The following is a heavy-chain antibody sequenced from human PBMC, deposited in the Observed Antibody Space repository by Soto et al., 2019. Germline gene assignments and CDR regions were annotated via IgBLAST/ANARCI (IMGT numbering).Heavy chain of an antibody. Sequence: PGGSLRLSCGTSGFIFSSHWMTWVRQAPGKGLEWVADIKPDGSDKHYVYSVKGRFTISRDNAEHSLYLQMSSLRAEDTAVYYCARLYGSVSTFDYWGQGTLVTVSS. J-gene: IGHJ4*02. D-gene: IGHD6-25*01. CDR1: GFIFSSHW. V-gene: IGHV3-7*01. CDR2: IKPDGSDK. CDR3: ARLYGSVSTFDY.